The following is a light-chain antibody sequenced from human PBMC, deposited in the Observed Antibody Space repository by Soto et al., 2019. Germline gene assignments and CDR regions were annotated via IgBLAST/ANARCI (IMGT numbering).Light chain of an antibody. CDR1: QSISSY. CDR2: AAS. Sequence: IRMTQSPSSLSASVGDRVTITCRASQSISSYLNWYQQKPGKAPKLLIYAASSLQSGVPSRFSGSGSGTEFTLTISSLQPDDFATYYCQHYNSYSEAFGQGTKVDIK. J-gene: IGKJ1*01. CDR3: QHYNSYSEA. V-gene: IGKV1-39*01.